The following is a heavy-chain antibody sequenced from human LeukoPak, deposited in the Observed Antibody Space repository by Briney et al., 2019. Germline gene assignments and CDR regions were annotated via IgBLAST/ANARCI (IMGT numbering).Heavy chain of an antibody. CDR2: INHSGST. V-gene: IGHV4-34*01. J-gene: IGHJ4*02. CDR3: ARAGNCSSTSCPLDY. Sequence: SETLSRTCAVYGGSFSGYYWSWIRQPPGKGLEWIGEINHSGSTNYNPSLKSPVTISVDTSKNQFSLKLSSVTAADTAVYYCARAGNCSSTSCPLDYWGQGTLVTVSS. CDR1: GGSFSGYY. D-gene: IGHD2-2*01.